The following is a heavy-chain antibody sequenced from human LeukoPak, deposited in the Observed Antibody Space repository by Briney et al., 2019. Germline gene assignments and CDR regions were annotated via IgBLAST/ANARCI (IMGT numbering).Heavy chain of an antibody. CDR3: ATPSGSGSSLGNFDY. CDR2: IIPIFGTA. CDR1: GGTFISYA. J-gene: IGHJ4*02. Sequence: SVKVSCKASGGTFISYAISWVRQAPGQGLEWMGGIIPIFGTANYAQKFQGRVTITADESTSTAYMELSSLRSEDTAVYYCATPSGSGSSLGNFDYWGQGTLVTVPS. D-gene: IGHD1-26*01. V-gene: IGHV1-69*13.